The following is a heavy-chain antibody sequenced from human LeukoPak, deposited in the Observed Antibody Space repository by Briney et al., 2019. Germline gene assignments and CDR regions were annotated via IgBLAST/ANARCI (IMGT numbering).Heavy chain of an antibody. V-gene: IGHV3-53*01. Sequence: PGGSLRLSCAASGFTVSSNYMSWVRQAPGKGLEWVSVIYSGGGTYYADSVKGRFTISRDNSKNTLYLQMNSLRAEDTAVYYCALRRSGSYLPFDYWGQGTLVTVSS. CDR2: IYSGGGT. CDR1: GFTVSSNY. J-gene: IGHJ4*02. D-gene: IGHD1-26*01. CDR3: ALRRSGSYLPFDY.